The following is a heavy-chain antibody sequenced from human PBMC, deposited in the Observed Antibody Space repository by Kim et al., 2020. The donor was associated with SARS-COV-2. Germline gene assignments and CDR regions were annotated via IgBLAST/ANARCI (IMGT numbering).Heavy chain of an antibody. CDR2: IRSSRSYK. D-gene: IGHD3-9*01. CDR3: ARDLKLRYFDWLFFDC. CDR1: GFTFSNYY. Sequence: GGSLRLSCAASGFTFSNYYMSWIRQAPGKGLEWVSYIRSSRSYKKYADSVKGRFTISRDNAKNTLYLQMNSLRAEDTAVYYCARDLKLRYFDWLFFDCWAREPWSPSPQ. J-gene: IGHJ4*02. V-gene: IGHV3-11*06.